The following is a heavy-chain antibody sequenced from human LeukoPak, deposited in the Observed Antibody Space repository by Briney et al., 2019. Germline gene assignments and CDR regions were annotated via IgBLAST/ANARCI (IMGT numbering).Heavy chain of an antibody. J-gene: IGHJ6*02. Sequence: AGGSLRLSCAASGFTFSSYWMHWVRQAPGKGLVWASRINSDGSSTSYADSVKGRFTISRDNAKNTLYLQMNSLRAEDTAVYYCARETGKRGMDVWGQGTTVTVSS. CDR3: ARETGKRGMDV. CDR1: GFTFSSYW. V-gene: IGHV3-74*01. CDR2: INSDGSST. D-gene: IGHD1-1*01.